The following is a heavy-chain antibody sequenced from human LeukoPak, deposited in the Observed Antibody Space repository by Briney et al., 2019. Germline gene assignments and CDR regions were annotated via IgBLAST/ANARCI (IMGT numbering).Heavy chain of an antibody. CDR1: GFTFSSYA. V-gene: IGHV3-23*01. Sequence: GGSLRLSCAASGFTFSSYAMSWVRQAPGKGLEWVSAISGSGGSTYYADSVKGRFTISRDNSKNTLYLQMNSLRAEDTAVYYCAKHITMIVVVTLAYWGQGTLVTVSS. J-gene: IGHJ4*02. CDR2: ISGSGGST. D-gene: IGHD3-22*01. CDR3: AKHITMIVVVTLAY.